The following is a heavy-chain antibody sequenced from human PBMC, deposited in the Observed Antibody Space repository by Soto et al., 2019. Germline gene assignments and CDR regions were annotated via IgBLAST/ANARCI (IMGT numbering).Heavy chain of an antibody. Sequence: QVQLVQSGAEVKEPGDSVTVSCRASGDRFTDYYMHWVRQAPGQGLEWMGWRNPNSGVTKYAQKFQGWVTMTRATSIRTVHRQRSRLGFDAAAIYCWARESGGATATLDYYYFYMDVWGTGTTVTVSS. J-gene: IGHJ6*03. CDR3: ARESGGATATLDYYYFYMDV. D-gene: IGHD5-12*01. V-gene: IGHV1-2*04. CDR2: RNPNSGVT. CDR1: GDRFTDYY.